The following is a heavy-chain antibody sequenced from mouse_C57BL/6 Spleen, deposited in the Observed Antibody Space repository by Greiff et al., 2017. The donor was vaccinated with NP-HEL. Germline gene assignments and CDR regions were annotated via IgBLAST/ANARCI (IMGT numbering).Heavy chain of an antibody. D-gene: IGHD1-1*01. CDR1: GYSFTGYY. V-gene: IGHV1-42*01. J-gene: IGHJ1*03. CDR2: INPSTGGT. CDR3: ASYYGSTPSYFYFDV. Sequence: VQLQQSGPELVKPGASVKISCKASGYSFTGYYMNWVKQSPEKSLEWIGEINPSTGGTTYNQKFKAKATLTVDKSSSTAYMQLKSLTSEDSAVYYCASYYGSTPSYFYFDVWGTGTTVTVSS.